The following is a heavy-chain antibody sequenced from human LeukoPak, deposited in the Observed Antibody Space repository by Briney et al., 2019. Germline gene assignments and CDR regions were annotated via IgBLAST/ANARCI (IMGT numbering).Heavy chain of an antibody. Sequence: PGGSLRLSCAASGFTFSSYAMHWVRQAPGKGLEWVAVISYDGSNKYYADSVKGRFTISRDNSKNTLYLQMNSLRAEDTAVYYCARVSGSPSRFDYWGQGTLVTVSS. CDR3: ARVSGSPSRFDY. CDR2: ISYDGSNK. CDR1: GFTFSSYA. D-gene: IGHD1-26*01. V-gene: IGHV3-30*04. J-gene: IGHJ4*02.